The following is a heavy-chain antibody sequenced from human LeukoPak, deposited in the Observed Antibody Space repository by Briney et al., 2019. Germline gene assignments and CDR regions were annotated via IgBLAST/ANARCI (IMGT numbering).Heavy chain of an antibody. CDR3: AKGGGGRLIYYYYMDV. Sequence: TGGSLRLSCAASGFTFDDFAMHWVRQAPGKGLEWVSGITWDSGFIGYADSVKGRFTISRDNAKNSLYLQMNSLRAEDMALYYCAKGGGGRLIYYYYMDVWGTGTTVTASS. CDR1: GFTFDDFA. CDR2: ITWDSGFI. J-gene: IGHJ6*03. D-gene: IGHD3-16*01. V-gene: IGHV3-9*03.